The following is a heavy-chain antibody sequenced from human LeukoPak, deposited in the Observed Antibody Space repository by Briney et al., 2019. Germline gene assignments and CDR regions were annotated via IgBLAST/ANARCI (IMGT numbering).Heavy chain of an antibody. CDR3: AGPGLGYCSSTSCFNDWYFDL. J-gene: IGHJ2*01. CDR2: IYHSGST. Sequence: SETLSLTCTVAGGSISSTNDYWGWIRQPPGKGLEWIGTIYHSGSTHSNPSLKSRVTISVDTSKNQFSLKLSSVTAADTAVYYCAGPGLGYCSSTSCFNDWYFDLWGRGTLVTVSS. CDR1: GGSISSTNDY. V-gene: IGHV4-39*07. D-gene: IGHD2-2*01.